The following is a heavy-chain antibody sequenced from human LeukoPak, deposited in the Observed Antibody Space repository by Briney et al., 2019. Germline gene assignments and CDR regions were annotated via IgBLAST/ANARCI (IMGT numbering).Heavy chain of an antibody. Sequence: GGSLRLSCAASGFTFSSYAINWVRQAPGKGLEWVSGISGSGGSTYYADSVKGRFTISRDNSKNTLYLQMNSLRAEDTAVYYCARDFELSHWGQGTLVTVSS. CDR3: ARDFELSH. V-gene: IGHV3-23*01. D-gene: IGHD3-16*02. CDR2: ISGSGGST. CDR1: GFTFSSYA. J-gene: IGHJ4*02.